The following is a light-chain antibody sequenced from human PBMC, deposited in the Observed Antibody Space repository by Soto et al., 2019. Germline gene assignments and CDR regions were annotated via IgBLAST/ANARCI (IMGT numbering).Light chain of an antibody. V-gene: IGKV3-11*01. Sequence: EVVLTQSPGTLSLSPGERATLSCKASQSVSSSLAWYQQKPGQAPRLLIYDASNRATGIPARFSGSGSGTDFTLTISSLEPEDSAVYYCQQRSNWPPATFGKGTKLEIK. CDR2: DAS. CDR1: QSVSSS. CDR3: QQRSNWPPAT. J-gene: IGKJ2*01.